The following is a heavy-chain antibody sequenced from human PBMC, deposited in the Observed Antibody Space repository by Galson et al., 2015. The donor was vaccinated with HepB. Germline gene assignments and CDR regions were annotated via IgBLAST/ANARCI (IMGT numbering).Heavy chain of an antibody. CDR3: ERVGGSLHQGPIGLPPGTLLQEHL. D-gene: IGHD1-26*01. V-gene: IGHV3-13*05. Sequence: SLRLSCAASGFTFSRSDMHWVRQATGKGLEWVSVIDAAVDPWYPGSVKGRLTISRENVKSSLYLQMNSLRAGDTAVCFCERVGGSLHQGPIGLPPGTLLQEHLWG. CDR1: GFTFSRSD. CDR2: IDAAVDP. J-gene: IGHJ6*01.